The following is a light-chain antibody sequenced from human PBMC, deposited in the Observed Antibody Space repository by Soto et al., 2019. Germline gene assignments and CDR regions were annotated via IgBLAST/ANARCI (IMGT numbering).Light chain of an antibody. J-gene: IGLJ2*01. CDR3: CSYAGPYFHVV. Sequence: QSALTQPRSVSGSPGQSVTISCTGNRNDVGAYNYVSWYQRHPGKAPKLVIYDVTERPSGVPDRFSGSKSGNTASLTISGLQAEDEADYFCCSYAGPYFHVVFGGGTKLTVL. CDR2: DVT. V-gene: IGLV2-11*01. CDR1: RNDVGAYNY.